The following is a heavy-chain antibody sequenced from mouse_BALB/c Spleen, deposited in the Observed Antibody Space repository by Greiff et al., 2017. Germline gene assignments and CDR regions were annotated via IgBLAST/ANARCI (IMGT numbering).Heavy chain of an antibody. CDR1: GYTFTSYW. Sequence: VQLQQPGAELVKPGASVKLSCKASGYTFTSYWMHWVKQRPGQGLEWIGEIDPSDSYTNYNQKFKGKATLTVDKSSSTAYMQLSSLTSEDSAVYYCARTGVITTATFAYWGQGTLVTVSA. CDR2: IDPSDSYT. CDR3: ARTGVITTATFAY. J-gene: IGHJ3*01. D-gene: IGHD1-2*01. V-gene: IGHV1-69*02.